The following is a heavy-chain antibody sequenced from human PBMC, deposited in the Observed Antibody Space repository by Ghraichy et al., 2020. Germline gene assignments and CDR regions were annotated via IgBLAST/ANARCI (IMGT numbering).Heavy chain of an antibody. CDR3: ARGGYGQQVWDWYFDL. CDR2: IIPIFGTA. D-gene: IGHD6-13*01. V-gene: IGHV1-69*13. Sequence: SVKVSCKASGGTFSSYAISWVRQAPGQGLEWMGGIIPIFGTANYAQKFQGRVTITADESTSTAYMELSSLRSEDTAVYYCARGGYGQQVWDWYFDLWGRGTLVTVSS. CDR1: GGTFSSYA. J-gene: IGHJ2*01.